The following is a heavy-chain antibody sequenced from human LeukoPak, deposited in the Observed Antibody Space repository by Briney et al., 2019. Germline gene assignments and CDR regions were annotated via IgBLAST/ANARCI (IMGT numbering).Heavy chain of an antibody. Sequence: PSETLSLTCTVSGGSISSYYWSWIRQPPGKGLEWIGYIYYSGSPNYTPYLKSRVTISVDTSKNQFSLKLSSVNAADTAVYYCARVGCSGGSCYDDAFDIWGQETMVTVSS. CDR3: ARVGCSGGSCYDDAFDI. D-gene: IGHD2-15*01. V-gene: IGHV4-59*01. CDR2: IYYSGSP. CDR1: GGSISSYY. J-gene: IGHJ3*02.